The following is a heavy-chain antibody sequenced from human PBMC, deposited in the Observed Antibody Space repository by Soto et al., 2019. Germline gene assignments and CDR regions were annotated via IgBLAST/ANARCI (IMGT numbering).Heavy chain of an antibody. V-gene: IGHV2-26*01. J-gene: IGHJ4*02. CDR1: GFSLSNAGMG. Sequence: QVTLKESGPVLVKPTETLTLTYTVSGFSLSNAGMGVSWIRQPPGKALEWLAHIFSNDETAYSTSLKTRLTISKDTSKSQVVLTMANMDPVDTATYYCARTVARMDLDYWGQGTLVTVSS. D-gene: IGHD2-15*01. CDR3: ARTVARMDLDY. CDR2: IFSNDET.